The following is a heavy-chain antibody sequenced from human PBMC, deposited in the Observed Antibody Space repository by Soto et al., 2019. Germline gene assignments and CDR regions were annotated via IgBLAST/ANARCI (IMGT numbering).Heavy chain of an antibody. Sequence: SQTLSLTCAISGDSVSSSSVTWNWIRQSPSRGLEWLGRTYYRSKWYNDYAESVKSRITINPDTSKNQFSLHLNSVTPEDTAVCYCVRLIGNSWLDFWGQGTLVTVSS. V-gene: IGHV6-1*01. CDR2: TYYRSKWYN. D-gene: IGHD1-26*01. CDR1: GDSVSSSSVT. J-gene: IGHJ5*01. CDR3: VRLIGNSWLDF.